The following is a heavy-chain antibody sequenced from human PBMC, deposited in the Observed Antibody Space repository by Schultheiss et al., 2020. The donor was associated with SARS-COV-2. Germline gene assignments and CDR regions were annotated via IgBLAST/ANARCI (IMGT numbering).Heavy chain of an antibody. Sequence: SETLSLTCTVSGGSISSGGYFWSWIRQHPGKGLEWIGYIYYSGSTYYNPSLKSLVTISVDTSKNQFSLKLSSVTAADTAVYYCARGVITIFGVRWFDPWGQGTLVTVSS. CDR3: ARGVITIFGVRWFDP. J-gene: IGHJ5*02. CDR1: GGSISSGGYF. V-gene: IGHV4-31*01. CDR2: IYYSGST. D-gene: IGHD3-3*01.